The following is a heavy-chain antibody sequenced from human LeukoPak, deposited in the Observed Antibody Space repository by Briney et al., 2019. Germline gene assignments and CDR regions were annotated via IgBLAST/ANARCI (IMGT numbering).Heavy chain of an antibody. J-gene: IGHJ6*03. V-gene: IGHV4-39*07. CDR3: ARQRSRWLLVSAPRPQIMDV. Sequence: SETLSLTCTVSGGSISSSSYYWGWIRQPPGKGLEWIGSIYYSGSTYYNPSLKSRVTIPVDTSKNQFSLNLSSVTVADTAVYYCARQRSRWLLVSAPRPQIMDVWGKGTTVTVSS. CDR1: GGSISSSSYY. CDR2: IYYSGST. D-gene: IGHD3-22*01.